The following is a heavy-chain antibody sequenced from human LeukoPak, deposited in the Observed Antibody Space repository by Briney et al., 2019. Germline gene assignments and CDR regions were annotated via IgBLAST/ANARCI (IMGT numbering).Heavy chain of an antibody. CDR1: GLPIADFA. Sequence: GGSLTLSCVASGLPIADFAMHWVRQAPGKGLEGVSLISGDGVSTFYADSVKGRFSISRDNSKNSLYLEMNSLRTEDAAMYYCAKESGKFDYWGQGTLVAVSS. V-gene: IGHV3-43*02. J-gene: IGHJ4*02. CDR2: ISGDGVST. CDR3: AKESGKFDY.